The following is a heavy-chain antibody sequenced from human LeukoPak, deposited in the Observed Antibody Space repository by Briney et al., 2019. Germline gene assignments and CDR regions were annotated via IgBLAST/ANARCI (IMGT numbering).Heavy chain of an antibody. J-gene: IGHJ2*01. Sequence: SETLSLTCTVSGGSFSSSSYYWGWIRQPPGKGLEWIGSIYYSGSTYYNPSLKSRVTISVDTSKNQFSLKLSSVTAADTAVYYCARRYMGDYAFWYFDLWGRGTLVTVSS. CDR1: GGSFSSSSYY. D-gene: IGHD4-17*01. CDR3: ARRYMGDYAFWYFDL. CDR2: IYYSGST. V-gene: IGHV4-39*01.